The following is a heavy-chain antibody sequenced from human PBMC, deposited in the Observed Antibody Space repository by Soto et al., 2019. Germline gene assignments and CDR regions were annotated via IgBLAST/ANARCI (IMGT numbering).Heavy chain of an antibody. J-gene: IGHJ2*01. Sequence: QVQLVESGGGVVQPGRSLRLSCAASGFTFSSYGMHWVRQAPGKGLEWVAVIWYDGSNKYYADSVKGRFTISRDNSKNTLYLQMNSLRAEDTAVYYCASGTYTWYFDLWGRGTLVTVSS. D-gene: IGHD1-26*01. CDR2: IWYDGSNK. V-gene: IGHV3-33*01. CDR1: GFTFSSYG. CDR3: ASGTYTWYFDL.